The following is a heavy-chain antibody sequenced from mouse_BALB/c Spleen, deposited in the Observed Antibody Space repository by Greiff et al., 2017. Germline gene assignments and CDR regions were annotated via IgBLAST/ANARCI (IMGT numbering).Heavy chain of an antibody. V-gene: IGHV5-17*02. CDR1: GFTFSSFG. J-gene: IGHJ2*01. D-gene: IGHD2-1*01. CDR3: ARDGNYATLFDY. CDR2: ISSGSSTI. Sequence: EVKLVESGGGLVQPGGSRKLSCAASGFTFSSFGMHWVRQAPEKGLEWVAYISSGSSTIYYADTVKGRFTISRDNPKNTLFLQMTSLRSEDTAMYYCARDGNYATLFDYWGQGTTLTVSS.